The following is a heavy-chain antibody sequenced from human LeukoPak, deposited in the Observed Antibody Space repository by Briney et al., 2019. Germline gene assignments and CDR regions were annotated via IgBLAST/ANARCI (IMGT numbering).Heavy chain of an antibody. CDR1: GYTFTSYG. J-gene: IGHJ4*02. CDR3: ARDKFGSWFGELRMLEY. CDR2: ISAYNGNT. D-gene: IGHD3-10*01. Sequence: GASVKVSCKASGYTFTSYGISWVRQAPGQGLEWMGWISAYNGNTNYAQKLQGRVTMTTDTSTSTAYMELRSLRSDDTAVYYCARDKFGSWFGELRMLEYWGQGTLVTVSS. V-gene: IGHV1-18*01.